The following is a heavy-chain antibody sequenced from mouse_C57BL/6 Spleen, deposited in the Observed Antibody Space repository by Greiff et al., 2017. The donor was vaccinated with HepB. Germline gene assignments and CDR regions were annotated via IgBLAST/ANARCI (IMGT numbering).Heavy chain of an antibody. D-gene: IGHD4-1*01. CDR1: GFTFTDYY. Sequence: EVKLVESGGGLVQPGGSLSLSCAASGFTFTDYYMSWVRQPPGKALEWLGFIRNKANGYTTEYSASVKGRFTISRDNSQSILYLQMNALRAEDSVTYCCARSGYYFDYRGQGTTLTVSS. V-gene: IGHV7-3*01. CDR3: ARSGYYFDY. J-gene: IGHJ2*01. CDR2: IRNKANGYTT.